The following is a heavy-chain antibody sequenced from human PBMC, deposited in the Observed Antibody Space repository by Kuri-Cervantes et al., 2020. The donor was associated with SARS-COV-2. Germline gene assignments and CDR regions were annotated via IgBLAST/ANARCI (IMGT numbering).Heavy chain of an antibody. CDR1: GFTFSNAW. V-gene: IGHV3-21*01. CDR2: ISSSSSYI. J-gene: IGHJ5*02. CDR3: ARSFTVTDPFDP. D-gene: IGHD4-11*01. Sequence: GESLKISCAASGFTFSNAWMSWVRQAPGKGLEWVSSISSSSSYIYYADSVKGRFTISRDNAKNSLYLQMNSLRAEDTAVYYCARSFTVTDPFDPWGQGTLVTVSS.